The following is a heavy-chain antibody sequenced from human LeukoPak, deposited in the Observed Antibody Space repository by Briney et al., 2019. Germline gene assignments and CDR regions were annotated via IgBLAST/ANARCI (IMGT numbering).Heavy chain of an antibody. CDR2: INHSGST. CDR3: ARGNTVTRFSVY. Sequence: PSETLSLTCAVYGGSFSGYYWSWIRQPPGKGLEWIGEINHSGSTNYNPSLKSRVTISVDTSKNQFSLKLSSVTAADTAVYYCARGNTVTRFSVYWGQGTLVTVSS. D-gene: IGHD4-17*01. V-gene: IGHV4-34*01. J-gene: IGHJ4*02. CDR1: GGSFSGYY.